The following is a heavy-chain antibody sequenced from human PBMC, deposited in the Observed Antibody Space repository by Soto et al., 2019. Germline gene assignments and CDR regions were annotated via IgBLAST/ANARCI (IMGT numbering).Heavy chain of an antibody. V-gene: IGHV1-24*01. CDR1: GYTLTELS. Sequence: ASVKVSCKVSGYTLTELSMHWVRQAPGKGLEWMGGFDPEDGETIYAQKFQGRVTMTEDTSTDTAYMELSSLRSEDTAVYYCATVYYDSSGYHYLYYWGQGTLVTVSS. J-gene: IGHJ4*02. CDR3: ATVYYDSSGYHYLYY. D-gene: IGHD3-22*01. CDR2: FDPEDGET.